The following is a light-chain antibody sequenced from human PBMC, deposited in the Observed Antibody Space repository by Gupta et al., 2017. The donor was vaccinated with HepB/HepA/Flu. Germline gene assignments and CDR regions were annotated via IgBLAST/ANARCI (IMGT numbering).Light chain of an antibody. J-gene: IGKJ1*01. V-gene: IGKV3-20*01. Sequence: IVLTQSPGTRSLSPGERATISCRASQSISSSYLAWYQQKPGQAPRLLIYGASSRAAGVPDRFSGSGSGRDFSLTISSLEPEDFAVYFCHQYGTSPWTFGQGTKVEI. CDR2: GAS. CDR3: HQYGTSPWT. CDR1: QSISSSY.